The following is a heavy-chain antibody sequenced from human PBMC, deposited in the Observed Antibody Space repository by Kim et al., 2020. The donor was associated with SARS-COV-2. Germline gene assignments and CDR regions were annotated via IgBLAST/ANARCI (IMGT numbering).Heavy chain of an antibody. J-gene: IGHJ4*02. D-gene: IGHD6-19*01. V-gene: IGHV1-18*01. CDR2: ISAYNGHT. CDR1: GYTFTSYG. Sequence: ASVKVSCKTSGYTFTSYGISWVRQAPGQGLEWMRWISAYNGHTNYAQKLQGRVTLTTDTSTSTAYMELRSLRSDDTAVYYCARDGVAVAGGRGDSWGQGTLVTVSS. CDR3: ARDGVAVAGGRGDS.